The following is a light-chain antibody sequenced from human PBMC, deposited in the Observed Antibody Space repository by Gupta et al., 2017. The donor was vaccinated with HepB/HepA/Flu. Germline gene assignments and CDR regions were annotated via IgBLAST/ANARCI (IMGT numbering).Light chain of an antibody. V-gene: IGKV4-1*01. CDR3: QQDDSTPHT. CDR2: WAS. J-gene: IGKJ2*01. CDR1: QSVLYSSNNKNY. Sequence: DIVMTQSPDSLAVSLGERATINCKSSQSVLYSSNNKNYLAWYQQKPGQPPKLLIYWASTRESGVPDRFSGSESGTDFTLTISSLQAEDVAVYYCQQDDSTPHTFGQGTKMQIK.